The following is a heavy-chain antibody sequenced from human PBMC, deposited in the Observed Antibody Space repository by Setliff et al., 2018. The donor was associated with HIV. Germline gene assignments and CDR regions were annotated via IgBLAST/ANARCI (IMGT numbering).Heavy chain of an antibody. D-gene: IGHD3-3*01. CDR1: GFTFSNYG. J-gene: IGHJ6*02. CDR2: IWYDGSNK. Sequence: GGSLRLSCAASGFTFSNYGMHWVRQAPGKGLEWVSVIWYDGSNKYYTDSVKGRFTISRDNSKNTLYLQMNNLRIEDTAVYYCARDYLYYNLYNGSPVYGMDVWCQGTTVTVSS. V-gene: IGHV3-33*01. CDR3: ARDYLYYNLYNGSPVYGMDV.